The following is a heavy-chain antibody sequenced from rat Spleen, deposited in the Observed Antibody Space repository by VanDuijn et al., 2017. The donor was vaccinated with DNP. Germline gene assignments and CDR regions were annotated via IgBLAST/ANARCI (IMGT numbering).Heavy chain of an antibody. D-gene: IGHD1-12*02. Sequence: QVQLKESGPGLVQPSQTLSLTCTVSGFSLTSYHVSWVRQPPGKGLEWMGVIWTGGSTAYNSLPKSRLSISRDTSKSQAFLKMNRLQTDDTGTYYCARDGMHYDDGSYSAFGVMDAWGQGASVTVSS. CDR1: GFSLTSYH. V-gene: IGHV2-32*01. J-gene: IGHJ4*01. CDR2: IWTGGST. CDR3: ARDGMHYDDGSYSAFGVMDA.